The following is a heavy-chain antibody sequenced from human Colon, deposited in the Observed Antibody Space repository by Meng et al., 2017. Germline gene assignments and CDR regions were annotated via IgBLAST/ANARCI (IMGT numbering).Heavy chain of an antibody. Sequence: VQLVESGGGLSMPGVSRSLSGAASGFTFSDYYMSWIRQAPGKGLEWVGRITKNYATAYAVSLRGRFTISRDDLQNTAYLQMNNLKTEDTALYYCTVYITGHMWGQGTMVTVSS. CDR2: ITKNYAT. V-gene: IGHV3-73*01. J-gene: IGHJ3*02. D-gene: IGHD1-20*01. CDR3: TVYITGHM. CDR1: GFTFSDYY.